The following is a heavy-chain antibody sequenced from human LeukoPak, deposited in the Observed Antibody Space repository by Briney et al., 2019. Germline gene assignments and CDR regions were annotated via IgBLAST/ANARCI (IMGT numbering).Heavy chain of an antibody. Sequence: SQTLSLTCTVSGGSISSGGYYWSWIRQPPGKGLEWIGYIYHSGSTYYNPSLKSRVTISVDRSKNQFSLKLSSVTAADTAVYYCARAEVTMIVVFDYWGQGTLVTVSS. CDR2: IYHSGST. CDR3: ARAEVTMIVVFDY. V-gene: IGHV4-30-2*01. D-gene: IGHD3-22*01. CDR1: GGSISSGGYY. J-gene: IGHJ4*02.